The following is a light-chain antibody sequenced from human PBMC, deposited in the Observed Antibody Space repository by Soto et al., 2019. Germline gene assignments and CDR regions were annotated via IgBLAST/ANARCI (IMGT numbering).Light chain of an antibody. V-gene: IGKV3-20*01. CDR1: QSVRSNF. Sequence: EIVLTQSPGTLSLSPGERATLSCRASQSVRSNFLAWYQQKPGQAPRLLIYGASNRATGIPDRFSGSGSGTDFTLTITRLEPEDFAVYYCQQYGSSPSITFGQGTRLETK. CDR2: GAS. CDR3: QQYGSSPSIT. J-gene: IGKJ5*01.